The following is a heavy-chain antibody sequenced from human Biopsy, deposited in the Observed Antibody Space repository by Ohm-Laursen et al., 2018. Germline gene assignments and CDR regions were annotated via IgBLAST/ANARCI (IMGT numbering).Heavy chain of an antibody. V-gene: IGHV3-11*01. CDR2: ISGSGTTI. Sequence: GSLRLSCAASGFTFSDYYMSWIRQAPGKGLEWLSYISGSGTTIFYADSVKGRFTVSRDNAKNSLYLQMNSLRAEDTAVYYCARPNLREWELHNAFDIRGQGTLVTVSS. CDR1: GFTFSDYY. CDR3: ARPNLREWELHNAFDI. J-gene: IGHJ4*02. D-gene: IGHD1-26*01.